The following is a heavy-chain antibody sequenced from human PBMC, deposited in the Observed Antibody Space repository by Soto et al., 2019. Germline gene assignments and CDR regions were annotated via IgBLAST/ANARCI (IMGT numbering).Heavy chain of an antibody. V-gene: IGHV1-3*04. D-gene: IGHD1-7*01. CDR2: IHTAKGNT. Sequence: SVKVSCKASGYTFTNNVIHWLRQAPGQTLEWMGWIHTAKGNTKYSQKFEARVTLTRDTAASTAYMELNSLRSDDTAIYYCARDPISTYTWNYARLNYLDPWGQGTLVTVSS. CDR1: GYTFTNNV. J-gene: IGHJ5*02. CDR3: ARDPISTYTWNYARLNYLDP.